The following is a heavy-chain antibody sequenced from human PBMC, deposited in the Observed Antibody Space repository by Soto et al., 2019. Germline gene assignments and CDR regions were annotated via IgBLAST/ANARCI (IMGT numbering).Heavy chain of an antibody. Sequence: QITLKESGPTLVKPTQTLTLTCTFSGFSLRDSTVSVGWVRQPPGRALEWLALIYWDDDTRFTPSLQNRLTVTKDTSKNQVVLKMTNVDPEDPGTYFCVYRGDYHDRSGFYPPHFDYWGPGNLVTVSS. CDR2: IYWDDDT. CDR3: VYRGDYHDRSGFYPPHFDY. V-gene: IGHV2-5*02. J-gene: IGHJ4*02. D-gene: IGHD3-22*01. CDR1: GFSLRDSTVS.